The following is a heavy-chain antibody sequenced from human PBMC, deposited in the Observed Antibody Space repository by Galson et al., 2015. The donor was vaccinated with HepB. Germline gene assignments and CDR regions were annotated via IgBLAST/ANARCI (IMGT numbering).Heavy chain of an antibody. D-gene: IGHD2-15*01. CDR1: GFTVSSNY. CDR3: ARGDGGSYGMDV. J-gene: IGHJ6*02. CDR2: MYSGGST. Sequence: SLRLSCAASGFTVSSNYMSWVRQAPGKGLEWVSVMYSGGSTYYADSVKGRFTISRDNSKNTLYLQMNSLRAEDTAVYYCARGDGGSYGMDVWGQGTTVTVSS. V-gene: IGHV3-66*01.